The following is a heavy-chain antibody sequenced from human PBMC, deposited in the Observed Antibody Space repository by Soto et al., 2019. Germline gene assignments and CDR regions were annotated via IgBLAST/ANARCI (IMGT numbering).Heavy chain of an antibody. J-gene: IGHJ4*02. V-gene: IGHV3-30*18. CDR1: GFRFSSHG. CDR2: ISKDGSET. CDR3: AKDIIELSTIVDY. Sequence: QVLLVESGGGVVQPGRSLRVSCVASGFRFSSHGMHWVRQAPGKGLEWVASISKDGSETYYGDSVKGRFTISRDNSKNTLSLQMTSLRGGDTAMYYCAKDIIELSTIVDYWGQGTLLTVSS. D-gene: IGHD1-1*01.